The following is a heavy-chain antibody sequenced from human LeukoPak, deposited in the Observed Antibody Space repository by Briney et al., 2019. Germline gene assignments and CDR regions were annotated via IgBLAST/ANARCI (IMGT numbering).Heavy chain of an antibody. J-gene: IGHJ4*02. Sequence: GGSLRLSCAASGFTFSDYNMRWIRQAPGKGLEWVSYISSSDTTIYYADSLKGRFTISRDNAKNSLYLQMNSLRAEDTAVYYCARDYGGSSPFDYWGQGTLVTVSS. V-gene: IGHV3-11*04. CDR1: GFTFSDYN. CDR3: ARDYGGSSPFDY. D-gene: IGHD4-23*01. CDR2: ISSSDTTI.